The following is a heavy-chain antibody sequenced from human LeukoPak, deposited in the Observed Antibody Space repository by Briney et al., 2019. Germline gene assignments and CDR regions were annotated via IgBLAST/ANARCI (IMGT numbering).Heavy chain of an antibody. Sequence: SETLSLTCTVSGGSVSSSSYHWGWIRQPPGKGLEWIGSIHYSGGIYSNPSLKSRLTVSIDASGNQLSLKLSSVTAADTAVYYCARQPSTLVLLAYGAFDIWGRGTVVTVSS. CDR2: IHYSGGI. CDR3: ARQPSTLVLLAYGAFDI. D-gene: IGHD1-1*01. J-gene: IGHJ3*02. CDR1: GGSVSSSSYH. V-gene: IGHV4-39*01.